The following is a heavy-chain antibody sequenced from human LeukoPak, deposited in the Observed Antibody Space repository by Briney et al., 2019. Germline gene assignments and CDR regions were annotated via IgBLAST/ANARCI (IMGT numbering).Heavy chain of an antibody. CDR1: GVSFSGYY. D-gene: IGHD6-13*01. Sequence: SETLSLTCAVYGVSFSGYYWSWLRQPPGKGLEWLGEINHSGSTNYNPSLKSRVTISVDTSKNQFSLKLSSVTAADTAVYYCARGLGPGRGIAAAGTRGRFDYWGQGTLVTISS. V-gene: IGHV4-34*01. CDR3: ARGLGPGRGIAAAGTRGRFDY. CDR2: INHSGST. J-gene: IGHJ4*02.